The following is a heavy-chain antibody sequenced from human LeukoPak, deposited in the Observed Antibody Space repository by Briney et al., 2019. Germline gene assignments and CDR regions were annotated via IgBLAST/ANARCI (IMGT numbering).Heavy chain of an antibody. CDR3: AKDPLRVSSGERDY. CDR1: GFTFSSYA. Sequence: QPGGSLRLSCAASGFTFSSYAMSWVRQAPGKGLEWVSAISGSGGSTYYADSVKGRFTISRDKSKNTLYLQMNSLRAEDTAVYYCAKDPLRVSSGERDYWGQGTLVTVSS. D-gene: IGHD3-22*01. J-gene: IGHJ4*02. V-gene: IGHV3-23*01. CDR2: ISGSGGST.